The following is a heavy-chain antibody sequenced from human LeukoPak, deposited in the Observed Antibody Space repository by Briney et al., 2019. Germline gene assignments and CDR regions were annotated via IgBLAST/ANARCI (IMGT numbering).Heavy chain of an antibody. D-gene: IGHD3-22*01. CDR2: IIPIFGTA. V-gene: IGHV1-69*13. J-gene: IGHJ4*02. Sequence: SVKVSCKASGGTFGSYAISWVRQAPGQGLEWMGGIIPIFGTATYAPKFQGRVTITADESTSTAYMELSSLRSEDTAVYYCASGPYYDSSGFYPPKPLYFDYWGQGTLVTVSS. CDR1: GGTFGSYA. CDR3: ASGPYYDSSGFYPPKPLYFDY.